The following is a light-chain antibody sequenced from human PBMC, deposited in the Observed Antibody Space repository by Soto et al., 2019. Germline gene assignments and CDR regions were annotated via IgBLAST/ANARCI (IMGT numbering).Light chain of an antibody. CDR3: QKYNSAPLT. Sequence: DIQMTQSPSTLSASVGDRVTITCRASQSISTYLHWYQQKPGTAPKLLIYAASTLQSGVPSRFSGSGSGTDFTLTISSLQPEDVATYYCQKYNSAPLTFGQGTKVDIK. CDR1: QSISTY. J-gene: IGKJ1*01. V-gene: IGKV1-27*01. CDR2: AAS.